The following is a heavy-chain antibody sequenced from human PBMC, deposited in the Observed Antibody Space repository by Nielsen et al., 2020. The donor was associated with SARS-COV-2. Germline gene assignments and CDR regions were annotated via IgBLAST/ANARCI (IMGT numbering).Heavy chain of an antibody. D-gene: IGHD1-26*01. CDR2: ISYDGSNK. J-gene: IGHJ3*02. CDR3: ARRVGATWGDAFDI. V-gene: IGHV3-30*14. Sequence: GGSLRLSCAASGFTFSSYAMHWVRQAPGKGLEWVAVISYDGSNKYYADSVKGRFTISRDNSKNTLYLQMNSLRAEDTAVYYCARRVGATWGDAFDIWGQGTMVTVSS. CDR1: GFTFSSYA.